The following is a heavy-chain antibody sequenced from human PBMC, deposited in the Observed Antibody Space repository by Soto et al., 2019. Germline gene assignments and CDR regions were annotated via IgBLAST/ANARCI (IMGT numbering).Heavy chain of an antibody. J-gene: IGHJ4*02. V-gene: IGHV4-30-4*02. CDR1: GGSISSGDYY. Sequence: SETLSLTCTVSGGSISSGDYYWSWIRQPPGKGLEWIGYIYYSGSTYYNPSLKSRVTISVDTSKNQFSLNLDSVTAADTAVYFCARDFAYFDSWGQGTLVTVSS. CDR2: IYYSGST. CDR3: ARDFAYFDS. D-gene: IGHD3-3*01.